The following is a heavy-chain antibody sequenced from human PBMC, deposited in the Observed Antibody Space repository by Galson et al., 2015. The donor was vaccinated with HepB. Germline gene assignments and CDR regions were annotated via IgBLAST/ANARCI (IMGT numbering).Heavy chain of an antibody. V-gene: IGHV1-69*13. CDR3: ARELSGSGYRRSWYQGSGAFDI. D-gene: IGHD6-13*01. CDR2: IIPIFGTA. Sequence: SVKVSCKASGGTFSSYAISWVRQAPGQGLEWMGGIIPIFGTANYAQKFQGRVTITADESTSTAYMELSSLRSEDTAVYYCARELSGSGYRRSWYQGSGAFDIWGQGTMVTVSS. CDR1: GGTFSSYA. J-gene: IGHJ3*02.